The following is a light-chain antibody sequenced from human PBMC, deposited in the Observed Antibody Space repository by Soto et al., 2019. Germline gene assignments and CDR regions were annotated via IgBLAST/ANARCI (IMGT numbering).Light chain of an antibody. V-gene: IGKV3-20*01. CDR1: QSVTNSY. CDR3: QHFGNSLWT. J-gene: IGKJ1*01. Sequence: EVVLTQSPGTLSLFPGERATHSCRASQSVTNSYLAWFQQKPGQAPRPLIYGISNRASGIPDRYSGSGSGTDFTLTISRLEPEDFAVYFCQHFGNSLWTFGQGTKVDIK. CDR2: GIS.